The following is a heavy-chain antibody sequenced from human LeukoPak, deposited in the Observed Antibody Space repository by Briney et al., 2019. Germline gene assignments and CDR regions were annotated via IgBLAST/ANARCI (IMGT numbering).Heavy chain of an antibody. Sequence: GASVKVSCKASGYTFTGYYMHWVRQAPGQGLEWMGWINPNSGGTNYAQKFQGRVTMTRETSISTAYMELSRLRPDDTAVYYCASTSWLANWFDPWGQGTLVTVSS. J-gene: IGHJ5*02. CDR1: GYTFTGYY. CDR3: ASTSWLANWFDP. D-gene: IGHD2-2*01. V-gene: IGHV1-2*02. CDR2: INPNSGGT.